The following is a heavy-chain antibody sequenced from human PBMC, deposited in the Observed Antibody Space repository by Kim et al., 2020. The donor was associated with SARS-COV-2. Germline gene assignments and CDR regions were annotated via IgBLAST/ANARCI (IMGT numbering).Heavy chain of an antibody. Sequence: ASVKVSCKASGYTFTSHYMNWVRQAPGQGLEWMGIINPSGGSTSYAQKFQGRVTMTRDTSTSTVYMELSSLRSEDTAVYYCARDGGITIFGVVMADYYYGMDVWGQGTTVTVSS. D-gene: IGHD3-3*01. V-gene: IGHV1-46*01. CDR3: ARDGGITIFGVVMADYYYGMDV. CDR1: GYTFTSHY. J-gene: IGHJ6*02. CDR2: INPSGGST.